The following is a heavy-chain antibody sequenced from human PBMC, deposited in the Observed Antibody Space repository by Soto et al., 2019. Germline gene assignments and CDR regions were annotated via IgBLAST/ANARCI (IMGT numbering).Heavy chain of an antibody. V-gene: IGHV4-30-2*01. Sequence: PLSLTCNMSGDSYSISTYSWSWIRQPPGKALQWIGFIYQSGVTSYNPSLASRVSISLDRSNNQCSLKLKSVTAADTAVYFCAGMPYTSGLRFDPWGPGTLVTVSS. CDR1: GDSYSISTYS. J-gene: IGHJ5*02. CDR3: AGMPYTSGLRFDP. CDR2: IYQSGVT. D-gene: IGHD6-19*01.